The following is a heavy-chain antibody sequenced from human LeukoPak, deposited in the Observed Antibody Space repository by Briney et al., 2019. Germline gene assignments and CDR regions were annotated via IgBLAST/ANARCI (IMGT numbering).Heavy chain of an antibody. J-gene: IGHJ4*02. CDR3: ARFGDYGEY. D-gene: IGHD3-10*01. V-gene: IGHV3-23*01. CDR1: GFTFSAYG. CDR2: ISANGSIT. Sequence: GGSLRLSCAASGFTFSAYGMSWVRQAPGQGLEWVSGISANGSITFYARSVRGRFTISRDNPQNTLYLQMNSLRAEDSALYYCARFGDYGEYWSQGTLVTVSS.